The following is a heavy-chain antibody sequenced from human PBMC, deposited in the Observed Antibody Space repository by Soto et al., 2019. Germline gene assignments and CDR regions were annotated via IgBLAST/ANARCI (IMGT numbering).Heavy chain of an antibody. V-gene: IGHV1-69*06. CDR3: AREVTGGFDY. D-gene: IGHD2-21*02. J-gene: IGHJ4*02. CDR1: GGTFSSYA. CDR2: IIPIFGTA. Sequence: SVKVSCKASGGTFSSYAISWVRQAPGQGLEWMGGIIPIFGTANYAQKFQGRVTITADRSTRTAYMEPSSLRSEDTAVYFCAREVTGGFDYWGQGTLVTVSS.